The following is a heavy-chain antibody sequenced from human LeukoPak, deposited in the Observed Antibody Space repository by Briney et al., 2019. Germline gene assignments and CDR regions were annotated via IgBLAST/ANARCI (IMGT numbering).Heavy chain of an antibody. J-gene: IGHJ4*02. V-gene: IGHV3-23*01. CDR3: ANGIRPNDY. Sequence: GGSLRLSCAASEFDFSSHAMTWVRQAPGKGLEWVSAISISGSKTYYADSVKGRFTISRDNSKNTLYLQMNSLRAEDTAVYYCANGIRPNDYWGQGTQVTVFS. D-gene: IGHD1-1*01. CDR1: EFDFSSHA. CDR2: ISISGSKT.